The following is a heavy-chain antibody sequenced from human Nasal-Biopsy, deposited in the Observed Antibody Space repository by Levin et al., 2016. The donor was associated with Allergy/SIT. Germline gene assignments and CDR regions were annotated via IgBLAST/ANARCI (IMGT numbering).Heavy chain of an antibody. CDR1: GYTFTSYY. V-gene: IGHV1-46*01. J-gene: IGHJ4*02. D-gene: IGHD4-23*01. CDR3: ARDRYGGVYFDY. CDR2: INPVNGRE. Sequence: ASVKVSCKASGYTFTSYYMHWVRQAPGQGFEWMAMINPVNGRENIAQKFQDRLIMTSDPSTSTMYMELSSLRSEDTAVYYCARDRYGGVYFDYWGQGTLITVSS.